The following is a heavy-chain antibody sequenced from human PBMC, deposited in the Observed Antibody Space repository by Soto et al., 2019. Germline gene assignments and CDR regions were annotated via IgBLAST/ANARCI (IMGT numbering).Heavy chain of an antibody. CDR1: GGSFSSYA. CDR3: ARRRTYYYDSSGYYSFDY. J-gene: IGHJ4*02. V-gene: IGHV1-69*01. Sequence: SGKVSYKASGGSFSSYAIIWVRQAPGQGLEWMGGIIPIFGTANYAQKFQGRVTITADESTSTAYMELSSLRSEDTAVYYCARRRTYYYDSSGYYSFDYWGQGTLVTVPS. D-gene: IGHD3-22*01. CDR2: IIPIFGTA.